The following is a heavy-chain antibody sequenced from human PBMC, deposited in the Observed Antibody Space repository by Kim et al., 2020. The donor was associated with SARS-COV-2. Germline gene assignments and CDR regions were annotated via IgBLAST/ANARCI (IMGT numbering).Heavy chain of an antibody. V-gene: IGHV4-61*02. CDR1: GDSIDSGTFY. CDR3: ARGRYAYGYFDS. Sequence: SETLSLTCTVSGDSIDSGTFYWTWIRQPAGAGLEWIGRVLSTGTPKYNPSLQSRVSISPETSFNRFSLRLTSVTATDTAVYFCARGRYAYGYFDSWGQGTVVAVSS. D-gene: IGHD5-18*01. J-gene: IGHJ4*02. CDR2: VLSTGTP.